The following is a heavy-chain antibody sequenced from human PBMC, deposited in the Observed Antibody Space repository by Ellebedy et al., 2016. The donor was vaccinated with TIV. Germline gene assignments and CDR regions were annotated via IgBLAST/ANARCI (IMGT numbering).Heavy chain of an antibody. CDR3: AKGRGGGSDSSAPRYYFDY. V-gene: IGHV3-23*01. Sequence: PGGSLRLSCSGSGFTFGSYAMAWVRQTPGKGLEWVSGIYAGGNEPHYADSVEGRFIISRDNSKKTLYLQMNSLRAEDTAVYYCAKGRGGGSDSSAPRYYFDYWGLGTLVTVSS. J-gene: IGHJ4*02. CDR2: IYAGGNEP. D-gene: IGHD3-22*01. CDR1: GFTFGSYA.